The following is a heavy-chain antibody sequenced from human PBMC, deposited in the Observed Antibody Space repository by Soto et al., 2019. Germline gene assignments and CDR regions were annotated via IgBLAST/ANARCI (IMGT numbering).Heavy chain of an antibody. V-gene: IGHV3-33*01. CDR2: IWYDGSNK. D-gene: IGHD6-13*01. Sequence: GGSLRLSCAASGFTFSSYGMHWVRQAPGKGLEWVAVIWYDGSNKYYADSVKGRFTISRDNSKNTLYLQRNSLRAEDTAVYYCARGEDEQQLAPTDYWGQGTLVTVSS. CDR3: ARGEDEQQLAPTDY. J-gene: IGHJ4*02. CDR1: GFTFSSYG.